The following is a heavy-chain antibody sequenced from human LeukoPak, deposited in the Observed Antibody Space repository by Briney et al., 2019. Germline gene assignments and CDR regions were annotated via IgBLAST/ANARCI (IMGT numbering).Heavy chain of an antibody. J-gene: IGHJ4*02. V-gene: IGHV3-30*02. CDR3: AKETISSSSWYYFDY. CDR2: IRYDGSNK. D-gene: IGHD6-13*01. Sequence: PGGSLRLSCAASGFTSSSYGMHWVRQAPGKGLEWVAFIRYDGSNKYYADSVKGRFTISRDNSKNTLYLQMNSLRAEDTAVYYCAKETISSSSWYYFDYWGQGTLVTVSS. CDR1: GFTSSSYG.